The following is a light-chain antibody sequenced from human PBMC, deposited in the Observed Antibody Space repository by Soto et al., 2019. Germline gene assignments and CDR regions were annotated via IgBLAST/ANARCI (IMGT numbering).Light chain of an antibody. Sequence: EIVLTQSPATLSLSPGERATLSCRARQSVSSSLAWYQHKPGQAPRLLIYDSSNRAPGIPARFSGSGSGTDFTLTISSLEPEDFAVYYCQQRSNWLTFGGGTKVEIK. CDR3: QQRSNWLT. CDR2: DSS. CDR1: QSVSSS. J-gene: IGKJ4*01. V-gene: IGKV3-11*01.